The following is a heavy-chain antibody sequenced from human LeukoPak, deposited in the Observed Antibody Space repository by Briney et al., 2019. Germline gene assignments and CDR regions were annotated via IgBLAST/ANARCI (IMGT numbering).Heavy chain of an antibody. J-gene: IGHJ4*02. CDR1: GFTFSSYA. D-gene: IGHD3-3*01. CDR3: ARDRNTDFWSGYYTNYCDY. Sequence: GGSLRLSCAASGFTFSSYAMHWVRQAPGKGLEWVAVISYDGSNKYYADSVKGRFTISRDNAKNSLYLQMNSLRAEDTAVYYCARDRNTDFWSGYYTNYCDYWGQGTLVTVSS. CDR2: ISYDGSNK. V-gene: IGHV3-30*04.